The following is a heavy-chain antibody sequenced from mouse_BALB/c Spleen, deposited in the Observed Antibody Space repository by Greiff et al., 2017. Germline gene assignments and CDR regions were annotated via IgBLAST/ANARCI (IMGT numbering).Heavy chain of an antibody. J-gene: IGHJ3*01. CDR3: ARDRGYYGNPAWFAY. CDR1: GFTFTDYY. D-gene: IGHD2-1*01. V-gene: IGHV7-3*02. CDR2: IRNKANGYTT. Sequence: EVMLVESGGGLVQPGGSLRLSCATSGFTFTDYYMSWVRQPPGKALEWLGFIRNKANGYTTEYSASVKGRFTISRDNSQSILYLQMNTLRAEDSATYYCARDRGYYGNPAWFAYWGQGTLVTVSA.